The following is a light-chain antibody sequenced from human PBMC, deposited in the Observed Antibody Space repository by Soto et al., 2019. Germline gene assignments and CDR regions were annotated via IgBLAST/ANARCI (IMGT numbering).Light chain of an antibody. CDR2: AAS. CDR3: QPSSSTGLS. CDR1: QSISSY. J-gene: IGKJ4*01. V-gene: IGKV1-39*01. Sequence: DIQMPQSPSSLSASVGDRVTITCRASQSISSYLNWYQQKPGKAPKLRIYAASSLQGGVPSRFSGSRSGTAFTLTISSLQREDCAIYYGQPSSSTGLSFGGGTKVEIK.